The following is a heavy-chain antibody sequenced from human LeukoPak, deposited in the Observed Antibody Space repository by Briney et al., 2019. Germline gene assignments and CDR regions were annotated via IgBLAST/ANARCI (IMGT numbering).Heavy chain of an antibody. CDR3: ARDALIAAALNWFDP. CDR2: INPNSGGT. CDR1: GYTFTGYY. V-gene: IGHV1-2*02. J-gene: IGHJ5*02. D-gene: IGHD6-13*01. Sequence: ASVKVSCKASGYTFTGYYMHWVRQAPGQGLEWMGWINPNSGGTNYAQKFQGRVTMTRDTSISTAYMELSRLRSDETAVYYCARDALIAAALNWFDPWGQGTLVTVSS.